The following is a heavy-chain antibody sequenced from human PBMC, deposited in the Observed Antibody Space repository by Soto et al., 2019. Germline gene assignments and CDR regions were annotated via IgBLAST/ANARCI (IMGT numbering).Heavy chain of an antibody. V-gene: IGHV1-3*01. J-gene: IGHJ5*02. CDR3: AGDLLCDP. Sequence: QVQLVQSGAEVKKPGASVKVSCKASGYTFTSYAMHWVRQAPGQRLEWMGWINAGNGNTKYSQKFQGRVTITRDTPASTAYMELGRLRSEDTAVYYCAGDLLCDPWGQGTLVTVSS. CDR1: GYTFTSYA. CDR2: INAGNGNT. D-gene: IGHD2-8*02.